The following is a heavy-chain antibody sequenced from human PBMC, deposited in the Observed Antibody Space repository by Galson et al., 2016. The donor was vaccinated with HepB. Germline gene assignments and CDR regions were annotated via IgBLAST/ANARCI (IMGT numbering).Heavy chain of an antibody. J-gene: IGHJ4*02. D-gene: IGHD6-13*01. CDR3: AKGSHNTSSWFLGTIDY. CDR1: GFAYNTYA. Sequence: SLRLSCAASGFAYNTYAMSWVRQVPEKGLEWVSAITGSGDNTYYADSVKGRVAISRDNSKNTLYLQMNSLRAEDADVYYCAKGSHNTSSWFLGTIDYWGQGTLLNVSS. V-gene: IGHV3-23*01. CDR2: ITGSGDNT.